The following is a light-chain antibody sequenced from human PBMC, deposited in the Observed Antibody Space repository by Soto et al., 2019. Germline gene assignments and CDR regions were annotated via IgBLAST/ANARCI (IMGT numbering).Light chain of an antibody. CDR1: QSLLHSDGYNY. CDR3: RQDLQTPQLT. J-gene: IGKJ3*01. V-gene: IGKV2-28*01. CDR2: LDS. Sequence: IVMTQSPLSLPVTPGEPASISCRSSQSLLHSDGYNYLDWYLQKPGQSPRLLIYLDSSRASGVPERFSDSGSGTDYTLKISRVEAEDVGIYYCRQDLQTPQLTFGPGTKVDIK.